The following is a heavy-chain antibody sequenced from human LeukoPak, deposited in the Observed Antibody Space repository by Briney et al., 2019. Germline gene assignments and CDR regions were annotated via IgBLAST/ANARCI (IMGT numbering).Heavy chain of an antibody. CDR3: ARDTPYYGSGSPWTVSIDY. Sequence: PGRSLRLSCAASGFTFSSYGMHWVRQAPGKGLKWVAVISYDGSNKYYADSVKGRFTISRDNSKNTLYLQMNSLRAEDTAVYYCARDTPYYGSGSPWTVSIDYWGQGTLVTVSS. J-gene: IGHJ4*02. CDR1: GFTFSSYG. D-gene: IGHD3-10*01. V-gene: IGHV3-30*03. CDR2: ISYDGSNK.